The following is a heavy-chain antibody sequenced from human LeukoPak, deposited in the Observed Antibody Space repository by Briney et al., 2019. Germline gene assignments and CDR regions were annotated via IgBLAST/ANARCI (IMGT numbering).Heavy chain of an antibody. CDR1: GFTFSSYA. CDR2: ISYDGSNK. J-gene: IGHJ3*02. Sequence: GRSLRLSCAASGFTFSSYAMHWVRQAPGKGLEWVAVISYDGSNKYYADSVKGRFTISRDNSKNTLYLQMNSLRAEDTAVYYCVREEVEAFDIWGQGTMVTVSS. CDR3: VREEVEAFDI. V-gene: IGHV3-30-3*01.